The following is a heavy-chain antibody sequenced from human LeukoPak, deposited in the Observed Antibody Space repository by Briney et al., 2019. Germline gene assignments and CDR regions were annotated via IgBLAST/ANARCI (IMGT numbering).Heavy chain of an antibody. CDR1: GYTFTSYY. CDR2: INPSGGST. Sequence: ASVKVSCKASGYTFTSYYMHWVRQAPGQGLEWMGIINPSGGSTSYAQKFQGRVAMTRDTSTSTVYMELSSLRSEDTAVYYCARVKTVAGPNNWFDPWGQGTLVTVSS. D-gene: IGHD6-19*01. J-gene: IGHJ5*02. CDR3: ARVKTVAGPNNWFDP. V-gene: IGHV1-46*01.